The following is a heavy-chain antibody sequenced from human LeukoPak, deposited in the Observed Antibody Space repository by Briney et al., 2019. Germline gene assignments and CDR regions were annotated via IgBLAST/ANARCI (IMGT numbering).Heavy chain of an antibody. J-gene: IGHJ4*02. CDR2: MYLGDSET. Sequence: GESLKISCKGSGFTFTKYWIGWVRQMPGKGLEWMGIMYLGDSETRYSPSFQGQVTISADKSISTVFLQWSSLKASDTAMYYCVRHEGSISGWPFDYWGQGTLVTVSS. CDR3: VRHEGSISGWPFDY. CDR1: GFTFTKYW. V-gene: IGHV5-51*01. D-gene: IGHD6-19*01.